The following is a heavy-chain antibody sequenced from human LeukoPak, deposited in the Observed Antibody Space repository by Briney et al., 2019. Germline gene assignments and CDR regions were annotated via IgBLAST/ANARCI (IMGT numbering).Heavy chain of an antibody. CDR1: GGSISSYY. CDR3: GGGTYYYGSGSNCFDP. CDR2: IYYSGGT. V-gene: IGHV4-59*03. D-gene: IGHD3-10*01. J-gene: IGHJ5*02. Sequence: SETLSLTCIVPGGSISSYYWSWIRQPPGKGLEWIGYIYYSGGTNYNPSLKSRVTTSADTTKKTLSLQMSSVTAASTPVYYCGGGTYYYGSGSNCFDPWGQGTRVSVSS.